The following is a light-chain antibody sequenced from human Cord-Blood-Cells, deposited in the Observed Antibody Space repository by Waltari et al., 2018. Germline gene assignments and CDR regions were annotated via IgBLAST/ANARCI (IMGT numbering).Light chain of an antibody. CDR2: LGS. CDR1: QSLLHSNGYSC. J-gene: IGKJ1*01. V-gene: IGKV2-28*01. CDR3: KQALQTLT. Sequence: DVVMSQSPLSLPVTPVEAASISCRSSQSLLHSNGYSCLDWYLQKPGQSPQLLIYLGSNWASGAPDRFSGSGTGTDFTIKIRKVDAEDVEVYYCKQALQTLTFGQGTKVEIK.